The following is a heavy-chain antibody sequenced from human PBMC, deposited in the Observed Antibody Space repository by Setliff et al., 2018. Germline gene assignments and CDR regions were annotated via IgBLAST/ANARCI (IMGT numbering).Heavy chain of an antibody. Sequence: ASVKVSCKASGGIFSTLAITWVRQAPGQGLEWMGGTIPLLPLPNYAVKFQGRVTITADKSTSTAYMELSSLTSEDTAVYYCARNAITGTTKKYYYYLDVWGQGTTGTVSS. V-gene: IGHV1-69*10. CDR1: GGIFSTLA. CDR2: TIPLLPLP. CDR3: ARNAITGTTKKYYYYLDV. J-gene: IGHJ6*03. D-gene: IGHD1-7*01.